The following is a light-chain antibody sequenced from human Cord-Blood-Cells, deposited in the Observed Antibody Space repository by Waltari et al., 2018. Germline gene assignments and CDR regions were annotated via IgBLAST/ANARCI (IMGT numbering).Light chain of an antibody. Sequence: QSALTQPASVSGSPGQSITISCTAPSSDVGGYNYVSWYQQHPGKAPKLMIYDVSNRPSGVSNRFSGSKSGNTASLTISGLQAEDEADYYCSSYTSSSTVFGGGTKLTVL. CDR1: SSDVGGYNY. V-gene: IGLV2-14*03. CDR3: SSYTSSSTV. J-gene: IGLJ3*02. CDR2: DVS.